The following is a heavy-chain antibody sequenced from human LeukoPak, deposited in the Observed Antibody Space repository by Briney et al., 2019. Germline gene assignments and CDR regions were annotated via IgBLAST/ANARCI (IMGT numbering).Heavy chain of an antibody. D-gene: IGHD6-6*01. V-gene: IGHV3-33*01. CDR1: GFTFSSYG. CDR3: ARELQEYSSSSHKDYYYYYYMDV. CDR2: IWYDGSNK. J-gene: IGHJ6*03. Sequence: PGRSLRLSCAASGFTFSSYGMHWVRQAPGKGLEWVAGIWYDGSNKYYADSVKGRFTISRDNSKNTLYLQMNSLRAEDTAVYYCARELQEYSSSSHKDYYYYYYMDVWGKGTTVTVSS.